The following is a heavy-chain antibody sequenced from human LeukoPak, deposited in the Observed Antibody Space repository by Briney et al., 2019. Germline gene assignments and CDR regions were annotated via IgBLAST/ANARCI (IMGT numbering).Heavy chain of an antibody. CDR2: TYYRSKWYN. CDR3: ARGRDEYSSSLDY. J-gene: IGHJ4*02. CDR1: GDSVSSNSAA. V-gene: IGHV6-1*01. D-gene: IGHD6-6*01. Sequence: SQTLSLTCAISGDSVSSNSAACNWIRQSPSRGLEWLGRTYYRSKWYNDYAVSVKSRITINPDTSKNQFSLQVNSVTPEDTAVYYCARGRDEYSSSLDYWGQGTLVTVSS.